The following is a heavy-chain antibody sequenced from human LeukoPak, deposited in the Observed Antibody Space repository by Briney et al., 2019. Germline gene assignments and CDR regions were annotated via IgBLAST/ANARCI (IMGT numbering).Heavy chain of an antibody. Sequence: PGGSLKLSCAASGFTFSGSAMHWVRQAPGKGLEWVSGISGGGGRTFYADSVKGRFSISRDNSKNTLSLQMNSLRADDTAVYYCAKDSWRDQLPFIFDYWGQGILVTVSS. V-gene: IGHV3-23*01. J-gene: IGHJ4*02. CDR2: ISGGGGRT. CDR1: GFTFSGSA. CDR3: AKDSWRDQLPFIFDY. D-gene: IGHD2-2*01.